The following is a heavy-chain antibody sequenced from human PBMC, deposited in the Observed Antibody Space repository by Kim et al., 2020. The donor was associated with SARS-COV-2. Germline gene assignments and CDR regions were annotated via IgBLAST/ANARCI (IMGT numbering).Heavy chain of an antibody. D-gene: IGHD3-10*01. J-gene: IGHJ4*02. CDR3: AKEVRGVIITETPDC. CDR1: GFTFSTYG. CDR2: ISNDGRNK. Sequence: GGSLRLSCAASGFTFSTYGIHWVRQAPGKGLEWVAVISNDGRNKYYADSVKGRFTISRDNSNNTLYLQMNSLRAEDTAVYYCAKEVRGVIITETPDCWGRGTRVSVSS. V-gene: IGHV3-30*18.